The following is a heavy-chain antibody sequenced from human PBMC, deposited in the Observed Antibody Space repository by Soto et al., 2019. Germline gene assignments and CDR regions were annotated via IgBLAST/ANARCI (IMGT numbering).Heavy chain of an antibody. CDR2: IIPIFRRP. CDR1: GGTFNTFA. D-gene: IGHD5-12*01. Sequence: QVQLVQSGAEVKKPGSSVKVSCKASGGTFNTFAISWVRQAPGQGFEWLGGIIPIFRRPDYAQKFQGRVTIIADEPASTVDRELSSLRSEDTAVYYCARDKERQRLDGNYYYAMDIGGQGTTVTVSS. V-gene: IGHV1-69*12. CDR3: ARDKERQRLDGNYYYAMDI. J-gene: IGHJ6*02.